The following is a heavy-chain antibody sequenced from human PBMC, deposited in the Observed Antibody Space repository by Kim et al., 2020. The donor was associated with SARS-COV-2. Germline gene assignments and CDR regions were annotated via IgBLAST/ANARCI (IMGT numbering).Heavy chain of an antibody. V-gene: IGHV3-74*01. D-gene: IGHD6-19*01. J-gene: IGHJ6*01. CDR1: GFTFSSYC. Sequence: GGSLRLSCAASGFTFSSYCMHWVRQAPGKGLVWVSRINSNGIDTYSAYLENRLSIFARNYNKYMSLPLRNMIRADTAVVYCARSTVQYSCGFYFDGMYV. CDR3: ARSTVQYSCGFYFDGMYV. CDR2: INSNGIDT.